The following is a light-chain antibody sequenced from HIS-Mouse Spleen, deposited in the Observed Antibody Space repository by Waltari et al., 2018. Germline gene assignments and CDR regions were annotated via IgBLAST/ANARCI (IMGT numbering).Light chain of an antibody. J-gene: IGLJ2*01. CDR1: SSDVGGFNY. CDR3: CSYAGSYTLV. Sequence: QSALTQPRSVSGSPGQSVTISCPGTSSDVGGFNYVPWYQQHPGKAPKLMIYDVSKRPSGVPDRFSGSKSGNTDSLTISGLQAEDEADYYCCSYAGSYTLVFGGGTKLTVL. CDR2: DVS. V-gene: IGLV2-11*01.